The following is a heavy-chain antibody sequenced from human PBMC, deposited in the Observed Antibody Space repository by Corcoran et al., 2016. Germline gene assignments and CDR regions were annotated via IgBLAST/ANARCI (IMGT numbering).Heavy chain of an antibody. D-gene: IGHD2-15*01. CDR3: ARAPLGYGGNLPVAFDI. J-gene: IGHJ3*02. Sequence: QVQLQESGPGLVKPSGTLSLTCAVSGGSISSSNWWSWVRQPPGKGLEWIGEIYHSGSTNYNPSLKSRVTISVDKSKNPFSLKLSSVTAADTAVYYCARAPLGYGGNLPVAFDIWGQGTMVTVSS. CDR1: GGSISSSNW. CDR2: IYHSGST. V-gene: IGHV4-4*02.